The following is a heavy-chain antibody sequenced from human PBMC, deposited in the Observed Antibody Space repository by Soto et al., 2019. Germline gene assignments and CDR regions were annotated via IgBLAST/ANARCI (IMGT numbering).Heavy chain of an antibody. D-gene: IGHD1-26*01. CDR2: IYHSGST. Sequence: QVQLQESGPGLVKPSGTLSLTCAVSGGSISSSNWWSWIRQPPGKGLEWIGDIYHSGSTNYNPSLTRRVTISVDTSKSQFSLKLSSVTAADTAVCYCARSFSGSYAAFEYWGQGTLVTVSS. CDR3: ARSFSGSYAAFEY. CDR1: GGSISSSNW. J-gene: IGHJ4*02. V-gene: IGHV4-4*02.